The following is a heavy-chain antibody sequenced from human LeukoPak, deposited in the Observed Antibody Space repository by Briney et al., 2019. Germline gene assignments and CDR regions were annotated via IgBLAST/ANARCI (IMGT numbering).Heavy chain of an antibody. Sequence: SETLSLTCTVSGGSISNYYWNWIRQPPGKGLEWIGYIYYSGSTNYNPSLKSRVTISVDTSKNQFSLKLSSVTAADTAVYYCARVIGYSSGWQFDYWGQGTLVTVSS. D-gene: IGHD6-19*01. CDR3: ARVIGYSSGWQFDY. J-gene: IGHJ4*02. CDR1: GGSISNYY. V-gene: IGHV4-59*01. CDR2: IYYSGST.